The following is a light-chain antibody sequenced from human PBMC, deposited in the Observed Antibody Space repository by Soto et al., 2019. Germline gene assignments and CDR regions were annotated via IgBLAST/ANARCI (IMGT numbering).Light chain of an antibody. J-gene: IGKJ1*01. CDR2: GAS. CDR3: QHYGSSPRT. Sequence: EIVLTQSPGTLSFSPGERATLSCRASQSITNNYLAWYQQKAGQVPRPLLYGASTRPTGIPDRFSGSGSGTDFTLTITRLEPDDFAVYYCQHYGSSPRTFGQGTKV. V-gene: IGKV3-20*01. CDR1: QSITNNY.